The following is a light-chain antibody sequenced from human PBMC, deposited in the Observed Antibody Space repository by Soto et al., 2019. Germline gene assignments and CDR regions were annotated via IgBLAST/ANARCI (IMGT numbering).Light chain of an antibody. V-gene: IGLV2-14*01. CDR3: SSHASSSTLYV. Sequence: QSVLTQPASVSGSPGQSITISCTGTSSDVGAYNYVSWYQQHPGKAPKLMIYDVSNRPSGVSNRFSGSKSGYTASLTISGLQAEDEADYYCSSHASSSTLYVFGTGTKVTVL. J-gene: IGLJ1*01. CDR1: SSDVGAYNY. CDR2: DVS.